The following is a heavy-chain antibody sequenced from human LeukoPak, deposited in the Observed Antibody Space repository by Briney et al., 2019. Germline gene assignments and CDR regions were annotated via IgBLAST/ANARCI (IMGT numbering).Heavy chain of an antibody. J-gene: IGHJ4*02. V-gene: IGHV4-39*01. CDR3: ARLRIDQSLAFDY. D-gene: IGHD5/OR15-5a*01. Sequence: SETLSLTCTVSGGSITCRSNYWGWIRQPPGKGLEWIANIYYSGTTYYNPSLKSRVTMSVDTSKNQFSLKLSSVTAADTAVYYCARLRIDQSLAFDYWGQGTPVTVSS. CDR2: IYYSGTT. CDR1: GGSITCRSNY.